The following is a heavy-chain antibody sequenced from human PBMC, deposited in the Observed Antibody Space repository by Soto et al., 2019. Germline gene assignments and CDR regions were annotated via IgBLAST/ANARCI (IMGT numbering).Heavy chain of an antibody. Sequence: QLQLQESGSGLVKPSQTLSLTCAVSGGSISSGGYSWSWIRQPPGQGLEWIGYIYHSGSTYYNPSLKRRVTRSVDRSKNQFPLKLSSVTAADTAVYYCARGQVVAAQHWGQGTLVTASS. CDR2: IYHSGST. J-gene: IGHJ4*02. CDR3: ARGQVVAAQH. V-gene: IGHV4-30-2*01. CDR1: GGSISSGGYS. D-gene: IGHD2-15*01.